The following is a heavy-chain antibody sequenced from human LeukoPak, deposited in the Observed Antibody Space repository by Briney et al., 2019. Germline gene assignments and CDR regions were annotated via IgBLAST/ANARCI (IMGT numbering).Heavy chain of an antibody. Sequence: LGESLKISCKGPGYSFTSYWIGWVRQMPGKGLEWMGIIYPGDSDTRYSPSFQGQVTISADKSISTAYLQWSSLKASDTAMYYCARLEWELLAYYYYMDVWGKGTTVTVSS. D-gene: IGHD1-26*01. V-gene: IGHV5-51*01. CDR1: GYSFTSYW. CDR3: ARLEWELLAYYYYMDV. J-gene: IGHJ6*03. CDR2: IYPGDSDT.